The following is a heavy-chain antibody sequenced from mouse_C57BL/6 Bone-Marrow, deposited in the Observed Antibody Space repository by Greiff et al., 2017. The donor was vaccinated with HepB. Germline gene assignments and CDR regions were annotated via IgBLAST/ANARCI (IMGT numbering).Heavy chain of an antibody. Sequence: EVQLVESGGGLVQPKGSLKLSCAASGFTFNTYAMHWVRQAPGKGLEWVARIRSKSSNYETYYADSVKDRFTIYRDDSQSINYLQINNLKTDDTVMYYCGGSSSAGWYFDVWVRGTTVSVSS. J-gene: IGHJ1*03. CDR2: IRSKSSNYET. CDR3: GGSSSAGWYFDV. CDR1: GFTFNTYA. D-gene: IGHD1-1*01. V-gene: IGHV10-3*01.